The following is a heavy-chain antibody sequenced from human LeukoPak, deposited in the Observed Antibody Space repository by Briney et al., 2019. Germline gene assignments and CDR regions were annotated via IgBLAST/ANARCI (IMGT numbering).Heavy chain of an antibody. CDR3: ARHARYFDWLLYPFDY. Sequence: GESLRISCKGSGYSSTSYWIGWVRQMPGKGLEWMGIIYPGDSGTRYSPSLQGQVTISADKSISTAYLQWSSLKASDTAMYYCARHARYFDWLLYPFDYWGQGTLVTVSS. CDR2: IYPGDSGT. CDR1: GYSSTSYW. V-gene: IGHV5-51*01. J-gene: IGHJ4*02. D-gene: IGHD3-9*01.